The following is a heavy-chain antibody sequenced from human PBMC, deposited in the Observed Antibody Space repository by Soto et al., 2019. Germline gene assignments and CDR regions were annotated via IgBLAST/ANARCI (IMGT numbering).Heavy chain of an antibody. V-gene: IGHV3-15*01. CDR1: GFTFSNAW. CDR3: TTSVVVPAGTIHYYYGMDV. CDR2: IKSKTDGGTT. J-gene: IGHJ6*02. Sequence: GGSLRLSCAASGFTFSNAWMSWVRQAPGKGLEWVGRIKSKTDGGTTDYAAPVKGRFTISRDDSKNTLYLQMNSLKTEDTAVYYCTTSVVVPAGTIHYYYGMDVWGQGTTVTVSS. D-gene: IGHD2-2*01.